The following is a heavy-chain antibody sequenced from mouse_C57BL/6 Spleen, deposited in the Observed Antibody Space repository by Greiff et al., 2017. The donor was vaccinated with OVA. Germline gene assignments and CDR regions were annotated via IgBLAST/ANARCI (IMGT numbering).Heavy chain of an antibody. V-gene: IGHV14-3*01. CDR2: IDPANGNT. J-gene: IGHJ4*01. D-gene: IGHD1-1*01. CDR3: ALSTTVVRGAMDY. CDR1: GFNIKNTY. Sequence: VQLQQSVAELVRPGASVKLSCTASGFNIKNTYMHWVKQRPEQGLEWIGRIDPANGNTKYAPEFQGKATITADTSSTTAYLQLSSLTSEDTAIYYCALSTTVVRGAMDYWGQGTSVTVSS.